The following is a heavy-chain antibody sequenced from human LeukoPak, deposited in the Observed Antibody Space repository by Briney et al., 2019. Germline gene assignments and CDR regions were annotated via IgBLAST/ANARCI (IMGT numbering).Heavy chain of an antibody. D-gene: IGHD3-22*01. Sequence: GGSLRLSCAASGITLSNYGMSWVRQAPGKGLEWVAGIGASGGGTYYADSVKGLFTISRDNSKNTLYLQMNSLRAEDTAVYFCAKRGVVIRVILVGFHKEAYYFDSWGQGALVTVSS. V-gene: IGHV3-23*01. J-gene: IGHJ4*02. CDR1: GITLSNYG. CDR2: IGASGGGT. CDR3: AKRGVVIRVILVGFHKEAYYFDS.